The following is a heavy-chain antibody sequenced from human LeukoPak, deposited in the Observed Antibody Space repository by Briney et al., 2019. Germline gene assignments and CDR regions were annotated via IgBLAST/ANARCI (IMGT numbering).Heavy chain of an antibody. D-gene: IGHD1-1*01. V-gene: IGHV3-23*01. CDR1: GFTFSSYA. Sequence: GGSLRLSCAASGFTFSSYAMSWVRQAPGKVLEWVSAISGSGGSTYYADSVKGRFTISRDNSKNTLYLQMNSLRDDDTAVYYCAKFPYNWHDVLIPAAPFDYWGQGTLVTVSS. J-gene: IGHJ4*02. CDR2: ISGSGGST. CDR3: AKFPYNWHDVLIPAAPFDY.